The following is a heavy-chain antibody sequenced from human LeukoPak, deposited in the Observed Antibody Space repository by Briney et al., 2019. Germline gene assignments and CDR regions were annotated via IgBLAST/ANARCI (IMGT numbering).Heavy chain of an antibody. D-gene: IGHD4-11*01. CDR2: INHSGST. CDR3: AREPTVTTRGSFDY. CDR1: GGSFSGYY. Sequence: SETLSLTCAVYGGSFSGYYWSWIRQPPGKGLEWMGEINHSGSTNYNPSLTSRVTISVDTSKNQFSLKLSSVTAADTAVYYCAREPTVTTRGSFDYWGQGTLVTVSS. J-gene: IGHJ4*02. V-gene: IGHV4-34*01.